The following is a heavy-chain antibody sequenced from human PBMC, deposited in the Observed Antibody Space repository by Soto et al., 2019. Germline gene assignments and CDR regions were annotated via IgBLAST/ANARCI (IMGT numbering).Heavy chain of an antibody. V-gene: IGHV3-49*03. D-gene: IGHD2-15*01. CDR3: TGAGPIVVVVAATGRYYFDY. CDR2: IRSKAYGGTT. J-gene: IGHJ4*02. Sequence: GGSLRLSCTASGFTFGDYAMSWFRQAPGKGLEWVGFIRSKAYGGTTEYAASVKGRFTISRDDYKSIAYLQMNSLKTEDTAVYYCTGAGPIVVVVAATGRYYFDYWGQGTLVTVSS. CDR1: GFTFGDYA.